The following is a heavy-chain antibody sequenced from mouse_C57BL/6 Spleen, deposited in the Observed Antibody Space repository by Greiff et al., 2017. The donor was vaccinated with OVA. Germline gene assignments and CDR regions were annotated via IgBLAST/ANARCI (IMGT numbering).Heavy chain of an antibody. Sequence: EVKLVESGGDLVKPGGSLKLSCAASGFTFSSYGMSWVRQTPDKRLEWVATISSGGSYTYYPDSVKGRFTISRDNAKNTLYLQMSSLKSEDTAMYYCARTDYSNYGYFDVWGTVTTVTVSS. J-gene: IGHJ1*03. CDR1: GFTFSSYG. D-gene: IGHD2-5*01. CDR3: ARTDYSNYGYFDV. V-gene: IGHV5-6*01. CDR2: ISSGGSYT.